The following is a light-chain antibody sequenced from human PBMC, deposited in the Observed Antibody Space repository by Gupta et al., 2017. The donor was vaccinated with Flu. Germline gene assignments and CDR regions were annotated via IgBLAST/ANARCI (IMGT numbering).Light chain of an antibody. CDR2: EDF. CDR1: EIAKKN. V-gene: IGLV3-10*01. J-gene: IGLJ3*02. CDR3: CSADTTEDRSGWV. Sequence: TARITCSGDEIAKKNAYWYQQKSGQAPGQVMFEDFRRPCGFSESRAGSSSGTRATSTVSGAAVENEAEYYSCSADTTEDRSGWVFGGGTKLTVL.